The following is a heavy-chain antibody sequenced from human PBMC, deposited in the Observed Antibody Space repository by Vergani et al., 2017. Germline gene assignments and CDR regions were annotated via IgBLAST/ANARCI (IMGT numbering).Heavy chain of an antibody. CDR3: ARDDPPGQTPWYNYMDV. D-gene: IGHD5-24*01. J-gene: IGHJ6*04. Sequence: QVQLVQSGAEVKKPGASVKVSCKASGYTFTSYDINWVRQATGQGLEWMGWINTNTGNPTYAQGFTGRFVFSLDTSVTTAYLQISSLKAEDTAVYYCARDDPPGQTPWYNYMDVWGKGTTVTVSS. CDR1: GYTFTSYD. V-gene: IGHV7-4-1*02. CDR2: INTNTGNP.